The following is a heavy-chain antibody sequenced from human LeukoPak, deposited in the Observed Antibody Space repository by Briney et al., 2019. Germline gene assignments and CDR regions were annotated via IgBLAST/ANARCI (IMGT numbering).Heavy chain of an antibody. CDR3: ARERAVAGTEHFDY. CDR1: GGTFSSYA. D-gene: IGHD6-19*01. V-gene: IGHV1-69*05. CDR2: IIPIFGTA. J-gene: IGHJ4*02. Sequence: GASVKVSCKASGGTFSSYAISWVRQAPGQGLEWMGRIIPIFGTANYAQKFQGRVTITTDESTSTAYMELSSLRSEDTAVYYCARERAVAGTEHFDYWGQGALATVSS.